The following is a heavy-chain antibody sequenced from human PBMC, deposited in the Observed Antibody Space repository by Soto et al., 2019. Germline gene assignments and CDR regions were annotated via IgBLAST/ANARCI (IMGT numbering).Heavy chain of an antibody. CDR2: IIPIFGTA. J-gene: IGHJ6*02. CDR1: GGTFSTYA. Sequence: SVKVSCKASGGTFSTYAISWVRQAPGQGLEWMGGIIPIFGTANYAQRFQGRVTITADESTSTAYMELSSLRSEDTAVYYCARDGEYSYGQIPYGMDVWGQGTTVTVSS. CDR3: ARDGEYSYGQIPYGMDV. V-gene: IGHV1-69*13. D-gene: IGHD5-18*01.